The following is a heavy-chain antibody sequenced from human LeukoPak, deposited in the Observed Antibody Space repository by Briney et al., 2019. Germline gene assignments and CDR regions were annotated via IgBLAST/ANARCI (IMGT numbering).Heavy chain of an antibody. D-gene: IGHD2-21*01. CDR1: GFTFNNYC. CDR3: ARSGSDETYYYMDV. V-gene: IGHV3-21*01. J-gene: IGHJ6*03. Sequence: GGSLRLSCAASGFTFNNYCMKWVRQAPGKGLEWISSINSNTDYIRYADSVKGRFTISRDNARNSLYLQMNSLRAEDTAVYYCARSGSDETYYYMDVWGKGTTVTVSS. CDR2: INSNTDYI.